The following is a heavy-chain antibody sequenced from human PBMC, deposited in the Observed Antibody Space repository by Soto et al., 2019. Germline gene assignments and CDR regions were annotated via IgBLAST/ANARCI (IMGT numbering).Heavy chain of an antibody. D-gene: IGHD3-22*01. Sequence: GGSLRLSCAASGFTFSSYGMHWVRQAPGKGLEWVAVISYDGSNKYYADSVKGRFTISRDNSKNTLYLQMNSLRAEDTAVYYCAKDAPTYYYDSSGYNHPDYWGQGTLVTVSS. V-gene: IGHV3-30*18. CDR3: AKDAPTYYYDSSGYNHPDY. CDR1: GFTFSSYG. J-gene: IGHJ4*02. CDR2: ISYDGSNK.